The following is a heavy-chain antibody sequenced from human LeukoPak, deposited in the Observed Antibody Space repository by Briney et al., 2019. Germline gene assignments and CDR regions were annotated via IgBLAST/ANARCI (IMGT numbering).Heavy chain of an antibody. CDR3: ARVYRYVDYFDY. CDR2: IRSGSTYI. V-gene: IGHV3-21*01. J-gene: IGHJ4*02. CDR1: GFTFSTYS. D-gene: IGHD3-16*01. Sequence: GGSLRLSCAASGFTFSTYSMHWVRQAPGKGLEWVSSIRSGSTYINYADSVKGRFTISRDDAKNSLYLQMNSLRAEDTAVYYCARVYRYVDYFDYWGQGTLVTVSS.